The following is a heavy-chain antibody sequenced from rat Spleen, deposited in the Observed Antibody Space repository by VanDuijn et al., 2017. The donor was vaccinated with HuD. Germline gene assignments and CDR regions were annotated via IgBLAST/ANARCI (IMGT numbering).Heavy chain of an antibody. CDR3: ARHDNNWGFAY. CDR1: GFTFSDYA. V-gene: IGHV5-17*01. Sequence: EVQLVESGGGLVQPGRSLKFSCAASGFTFSDYAMAWVRQAPKKGLEWVATILYDGSSTYYRDSVKGRFTISRDNAKSTLYLQMDSLRSEDTATYYCARHDNNWGFAYWGQGTLVTVSS. J-gene: IGHJ3*01. D-gene: IGHD1-10*01. CDR2: ILYDGSST.